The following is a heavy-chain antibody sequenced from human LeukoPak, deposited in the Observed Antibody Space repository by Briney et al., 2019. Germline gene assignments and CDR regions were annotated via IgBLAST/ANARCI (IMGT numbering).Heavy chain of an antibody. CDR2: IKQDGSEK. Sequence: PGGSLRLSCAASGFTFSSYWMSWVHQAPGKGLEWVANIKQDGSEKYYVDSVKGRFTISRDNAKNSLYLQMNSLRAEDTAVYYCAREEEWLVSYFDYWGQGTLVTVSS. J-gene: IGHJ4*02. CDR3: AREEEWLVSYFDY. CDR1: GFTFSSYW. D-gene: IGHD6-19*01. V-gene: IGHV3-7*01.